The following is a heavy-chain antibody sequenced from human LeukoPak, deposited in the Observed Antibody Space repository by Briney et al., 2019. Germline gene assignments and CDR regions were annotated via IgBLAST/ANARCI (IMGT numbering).Heavy chain of an antibody. CDR1: GYTFTNYD. Sequence: ASVKVSCKTPGYTFTNYDMNWVRQAPGQGLEWMGWMNSNSGKAGYLEKFRGRVTLTRNISINTAYMELTTLTSDDTAIYYCARANWGSDFWGQGTLVTVSS. D-gene: IGHD7-27*01. J-gene: IGHJ4*02. V-gene: IGHV1-8*01. CDR3: ARANWGSDF. CDR2: MNSNSGKA.